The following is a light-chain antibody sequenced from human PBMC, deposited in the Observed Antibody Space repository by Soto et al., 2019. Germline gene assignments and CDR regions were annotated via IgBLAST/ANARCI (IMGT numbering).Light chain of an antibody. CDR2: DGS. V-gene: IGKV3-11*01. CDR1: QSVNIN. CDR3: HQRRQWPPD. J-gene: IGKJ5*01. Sequence: EVVLTQSPATLSLPPGERASLSCRASQSVNINLAWYQQKPGQAPRLVIYDGSHTATDVPARFSGSESGTDFTLTISYVEPEDSAVYYCHQRRQWPPDFGQGTRLEI.